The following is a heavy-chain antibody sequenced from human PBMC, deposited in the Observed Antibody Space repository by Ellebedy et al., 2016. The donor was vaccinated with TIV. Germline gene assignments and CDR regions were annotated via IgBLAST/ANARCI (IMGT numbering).Heavy chain of an antibody. CDR1: GYSFTSYW. V-gene: IGHV5-10-1*01. J-gene: IGHJ4*02. Sequence: GESLKISXKGSGYSFTSYWIGWVRQMPGKGLEWMGRIDPSDSYTNYSPSFQGHVTISADKSISTAYLQWSSLKASDTAMYYCARRPPQLATTYPDYWGQGTLVTVSS. CDR3: ARRPPQLATTYPDY. D-gene: IGHD1-26*01. CDR2: IDPSDSYT.